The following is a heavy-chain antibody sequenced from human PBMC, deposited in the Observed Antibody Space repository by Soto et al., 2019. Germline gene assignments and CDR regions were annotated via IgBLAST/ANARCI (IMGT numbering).Heavy chain of an antibody. CDR2: IYWNDDK. V-gene: IGHV2-5*01. D-gene: IGHD3-22*01. Sequence: TLVNPTQTLTLTCTFSGFSLSTSGVGVGWIRQPPGKALEWPALIYWNDDKRYSPSLKSRLTITKDTSKNQVVLTMTNMDPVDTATYYCAHRVTYYYDSSGYYWFDPWGQGTLVTVSS. CDR3: AHRVTYYYDSSGYYWFDP. CDR1: GFSLSTSGVG. J-gene: IGHJ5*02.